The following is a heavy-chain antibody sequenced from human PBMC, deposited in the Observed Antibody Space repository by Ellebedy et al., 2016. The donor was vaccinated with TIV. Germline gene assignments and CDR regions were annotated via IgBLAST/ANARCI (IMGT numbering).Heavy chain of an antibody. V-gene: IGHV3-30*18. CDR3: AKETVVRQDWFDP. CDR1: GFTFRSYG. J-gene: IGHJ5*02. CDR2: ISYDGSNK. D-gene: IGHD4-23*01. Sequence: GESLKISCEASGFTFRSYGMHWVRQAPGKGLEWVAVISYDGSNKYYGDSVKGRFTISRDNSKNTLHLQMNSLRAEDTAVYYCAKETVVRQDWFDPWGQGTLVTVSS.